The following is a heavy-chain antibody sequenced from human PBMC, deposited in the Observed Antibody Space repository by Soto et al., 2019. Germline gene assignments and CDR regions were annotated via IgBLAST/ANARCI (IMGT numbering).Heavy chain of an antibody. CDR2: IAVDSGKT. Sequence: VKVSCKASGFPFKSSTVQWVRQARGQGLEWIGWIAVDSGKTKYAHLIQDRVAITRDLSTSTAYMELSSLRSEDTAVYYCAARHCGGGSCYSHEEAFEGWGQGTVVTVSS. CDR3: AARHCGGGSCYSHEEAFEG. CDR1: GFPFKSST. J-gene: IGHJ3*01. D-gene: IGHD2-15*01. V-gene: IGHV1-58*01.